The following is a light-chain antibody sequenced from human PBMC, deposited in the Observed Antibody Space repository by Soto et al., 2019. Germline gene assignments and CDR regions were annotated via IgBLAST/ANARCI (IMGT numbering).Light chain of an antibody. V-gene: IGKV1-39*01. CDR3: QQGNIFPWT. CDR1: QRISAF. Sequence: DIQMTQSPSSVSAFVGESVTITCHASQRISAFLNWYHQKPGKAPKLLIYSASYLQSGVPSNFSGSGSGTDFTLTISSLQPEDFASYYCQQGNIFPWTFGQGTKVEVK. J-gene: IGKJ1*01. CDR2: SAS.